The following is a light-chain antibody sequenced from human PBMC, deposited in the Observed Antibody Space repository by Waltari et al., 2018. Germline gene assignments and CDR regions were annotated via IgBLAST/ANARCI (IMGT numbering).Light chain of an antibody. CDR1: TRNVGNYNY. V-gene: IGLV2-14*03. Sequence: QSALTQPASVSGSPGQSLTISCTGTTRNVGNYNYVSWDQQPPGRAPNLMISDVSDPPSGVSNRFSGSKSGNTASLTISGLQAEDEGDYYCCSYTNVGSWVFGGGTKVTVL. CDR2: DVS. CDR3: CSYTNVGSWV. J-gene: IGLJ3*02.